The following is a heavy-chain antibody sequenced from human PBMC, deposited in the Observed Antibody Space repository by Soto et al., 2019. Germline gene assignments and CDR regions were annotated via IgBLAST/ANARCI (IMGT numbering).Heavy chain of an antibody. CDR1: VYSFTSYW. CDR3: ARHFMYSGYDWGAWFDP. V-gene: IGHV5-10-1*01. CDR2: IDPSDSYT. J-gene: IGHJ5*02. D-gene: IGHD5-12*01. Sequence: GESLKISCKGSVYSFTSYWISWVRQMPGKGLEWMGRIDPSDSYTNYSPSFQGHVTISADKSISTAYLQWSSLKASDTAMYYCARHFMYSGYDWGAWFDPWGQGTLVTVSS.